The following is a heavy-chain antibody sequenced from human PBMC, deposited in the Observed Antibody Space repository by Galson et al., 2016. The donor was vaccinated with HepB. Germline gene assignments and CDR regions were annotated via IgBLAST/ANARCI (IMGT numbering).Heavy chain of an antibody. CDR1: GVTFGDFY. V-gene: IGHV3-11*06. J-gene: IGHJ3*02. D-gene: IGHD3-3*01. CDR3: ARTERFGVAIASPYDAFDI. CDR2: ITSSGTYT. Sequence: SLRLSCAGSGVTFGDFYMNWIRQAPGKGLEWISYITSSGTYTNYADSVKGRFTISRDNAKNSLYLQMYNLRTDDTAVYYCARTERFGVAIASPYDAFDIWGQGTSVSVSS.